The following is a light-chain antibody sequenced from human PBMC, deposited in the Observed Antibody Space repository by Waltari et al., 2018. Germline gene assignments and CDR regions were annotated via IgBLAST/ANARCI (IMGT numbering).Light chain of an antibody. CDR2: AAS. V-gene: IGKV1-39*01. Sequence: DIQMTQSPSSLSASVGDRVTITCRASQTISRYLKWYQQKLGKAPNLLIYAASSLQSGVPSRFSGSGSGRDFTLIITSLQPEDFATYYCQQSYSFTRTFGQGTKVEIK. J-gene: IGKJ1*01. CDR3: QQSYSFTRT. CDR1: QTISRY.